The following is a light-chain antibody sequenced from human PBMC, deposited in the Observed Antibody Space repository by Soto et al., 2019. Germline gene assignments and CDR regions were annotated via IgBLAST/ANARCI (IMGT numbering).Light chain of an antibody. CDR2: WAS. CDR3: QQYYSTPLT. CDR1: QRVLYSSNNKQY. Sequence: DIVMTQSPDSLAVSLGERATINCRSSQRVLYSSNNKQYLAWYQQKPGQPPKLLIYWASTRESGVPDRFSGSGSGTDFTLTISSLQAEDVAVYYCQQYYSTPLTFGGGTKVDIK. V-gene: IGKV4-1*01. J-gene: IGKJ4*01.